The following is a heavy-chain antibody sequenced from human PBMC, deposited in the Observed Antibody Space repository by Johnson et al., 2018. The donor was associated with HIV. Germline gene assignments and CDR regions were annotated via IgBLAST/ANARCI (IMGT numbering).Heavy chain of an antibody. Sequence: QVQLVESGGGLVKPGGSLRLSCAASGFTFSDYYMSWIRQAPGKGLEWVAVISYDGSNKYYVDSLKGRFTISRDNAKNSLYLQMNSLRGEDTAVYYCARDSSTTDVAFDIWGQGTMVTVSS. CDR1: GFTFSDYY. J-gene: IGHJ3*02. V-gene: IGHV3-30*03. CDR2: ISYDGSNK. CDR3: ARDSSTTDVAFDI. D-gene: IGHD1-14*01.